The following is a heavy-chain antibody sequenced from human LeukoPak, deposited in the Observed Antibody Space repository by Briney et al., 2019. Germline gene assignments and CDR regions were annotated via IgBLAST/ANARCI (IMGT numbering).Heavy chain of an antibody. CDR2: INAGNGNT. CDR3: ARDSPGNWFDP. J-gene: IGHJ5*02. D-gene: IGHD3-10*01. V-gene: IGHV1-3*01. Sequence: ASAKVSCKASGYTFTSYAMHWVRQAPGQRLEWMGWINAGNGNTKYSQKFQGRVTITRDTSASTAYMELSSLRSEDTAVYYCARDSPGNWFDPWGQGTLVTVSS. CDR1: GYTFTSYA.